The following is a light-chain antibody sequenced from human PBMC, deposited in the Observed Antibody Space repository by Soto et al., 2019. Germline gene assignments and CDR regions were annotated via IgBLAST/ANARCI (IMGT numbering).Light chain of an antibody. CDR2: GAS. V-gene: IGKV3-20*01. Sequence: PGERATLSCRASQSVRNSYLAWYQQKPGQAPRLLVYGASSRATGIPDRFSGSGSGTDFTLNVSRLEPEDFAVYYCQQYGGSPWTFGQGTKVEIK. CDR3: QQYGGSPWT. CDR1: QSVRNSY. J-gene: IGKJ1*01.